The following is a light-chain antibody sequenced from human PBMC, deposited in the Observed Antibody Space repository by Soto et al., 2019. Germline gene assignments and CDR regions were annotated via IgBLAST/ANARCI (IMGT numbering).Light chain of an antibody. J-gene: IGLJ3*02. CDR1: SRDVGGYNY. V-gene: IGLV2-11*01. CDR2: DVT. CDR3: CSYAGSYTWV. Sequence: QSALTQPRSVSGSPGQSVTISCTGTSRDVGGYNYVSWYQHYPGEAPKLMIYDVTNRPSGVPDRFSGSKSGNTASLTISGLQAEDEADYYCCSYAGSYTWVFGGGTKVTVL.